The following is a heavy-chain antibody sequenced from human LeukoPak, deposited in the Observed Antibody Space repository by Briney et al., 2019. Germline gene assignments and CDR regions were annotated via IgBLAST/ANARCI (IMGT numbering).Heavy chain of an antibody. CDR1: GGSLSGYY. J-gene: IGHJ4*02. D-gene: IGHD4-11*01. CDR3: ARDTYSNYRAYYFDY. Sequence: KPSETLSPTCAVYGGSLSGYYWSWIRQPPGKGPEWIGEINHSGSTNYNPSLKSRVTISVDTSKNQFSLKLSSVTAADTAVYYCARDTYSNYRAYYFDYWGQGTLVTVSS. V-gene: IGHV4-34*01. CDR2: INHSGST.